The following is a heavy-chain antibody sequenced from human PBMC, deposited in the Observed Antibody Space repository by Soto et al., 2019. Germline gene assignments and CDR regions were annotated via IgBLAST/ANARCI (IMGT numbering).Heavy chain of an antibody. CDR3: AKDHHRSDYGDIVGAFDI. CDR2: ISGSGGST. D-gene: IGHD4-17*01. V-gene: IGHV3-23*01. Sequence: GGSLRLSCAASGFTFSSYAMSWVRQAPGKGLEWVSAISGSGGSTYYADSVKGRFTISRDNSKNTLYLQMNSLRAEDTAVYYCAKDHHRSDYGDIVGAFDIWGQGTMVTVSS. CDR1: GFTFSSYA. J-gene: IGHJ3*02.